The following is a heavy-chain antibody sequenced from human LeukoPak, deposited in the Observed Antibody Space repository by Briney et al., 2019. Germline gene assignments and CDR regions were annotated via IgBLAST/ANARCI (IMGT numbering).Heavy chain of an antibody. CDR2: IYYSGST. CDR1: GGSICSYY. Sequence: SETLSLTCTVSGGSICSYYWSWIRQPPGKGLEWIGYIYYSGSTNYNPSLKSRVTISVDTSKNQFSLKLSSVTAADTAVYYCAREDSRYYGMDVWGQGTTVTVSS. J-gene: IGHJ6*02. D-gene: IGHD3-22*01. CDR3: AREDSRYYGMDV. V-gene: IGHV4-59*01.